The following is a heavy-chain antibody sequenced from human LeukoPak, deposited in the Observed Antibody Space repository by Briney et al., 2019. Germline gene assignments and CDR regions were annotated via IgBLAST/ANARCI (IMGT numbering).Heavy chain of an antibody. V-gene: IGHV3-66*02. D-gene: IGHD6-19*01. CDR2: IYSGGNT. Sequence: PGGSLRLSCAVSGFTVSSNYMSWVRQAPGKGLKWVSIIYSGGNTYYADSVKGRFTISRDNSKNTLYLQMNSLRAEDTAVYYCARSRSGGEASYFDYWGQGTLVTVSS. CDR3: ARSRSGGEASYFDY. J-gene: IGHJ4*02. CDR1: GFTVSSNY.